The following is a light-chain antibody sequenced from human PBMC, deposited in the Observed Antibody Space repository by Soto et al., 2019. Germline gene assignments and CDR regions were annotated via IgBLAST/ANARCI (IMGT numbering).Light chain of an antibody. J-gene: IGLJ1*01. CDR2: EGS. CDR3: CSYASSSTYV. CDR1: SSDVGNYNL. Sequence: QSALTQPASVSGSPGQSITISCTGTSSDVGNYNLVSWYQHDPGKAPKLLIYEGSKRPSGVSDRFSGSKSGNTASLTISGLQAEEEADYYCCSYASSSTYVFGTGTKLTVL. V-gene: IGLV2-23*01.